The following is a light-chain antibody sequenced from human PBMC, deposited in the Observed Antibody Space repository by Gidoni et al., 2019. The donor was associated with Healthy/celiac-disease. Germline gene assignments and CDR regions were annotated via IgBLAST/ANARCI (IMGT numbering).Light chain of an antibody. CDR1: QSLVYSDGNTY. CDR2: KVS. CDR3: MQGKPWYVT. Sequence: MVSLSPPALPVTLGQPASISCRSSQSLVYSDGNTYLNWFQQRPGQSPRRLIYKVSNRDSGVPDRFSGSGSGTDCKMKISRVGAEDVGVYYWMQGKPWYVTFGQGTKLEIK. V-gene: IGKV2-30*01. J-gene: IGKJ2*01.